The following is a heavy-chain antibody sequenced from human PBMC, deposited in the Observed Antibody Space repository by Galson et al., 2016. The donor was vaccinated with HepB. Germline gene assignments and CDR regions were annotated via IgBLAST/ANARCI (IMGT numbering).Heavy chain of an antibody. CDR1: GFTFSKYA. CDR3: ARVGYNYGSGSYYNGDDWYFDL. Sequence: SLRLSCAASGFTFSKYAMTWVRQAPGKGLEWVAVISYDGSNKYFADSVKGRFTISRDNSENTLYLQMNSLRAEDTAVYYCARVGYNYGSGSYYNGDDWYFDLWGRGTLVIVSS. V-gene: IGHV3-30*04. J-gene: IGHJ2*01. CDR2: ISYDGSNK. D-gene: IGHD3-10*01.